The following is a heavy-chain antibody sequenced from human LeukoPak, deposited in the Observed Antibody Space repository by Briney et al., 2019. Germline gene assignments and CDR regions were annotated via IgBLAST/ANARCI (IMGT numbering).Heavy chain of an antibody. CDR1: GFTFSSYA. Sequence: GGSLRLSCAASGFTFSSYAMTWVRQAPGKGLEWVSTIVNTGDTTYYGDSVKGRFTISRDNSKSTLYLQMNSLRAEDTAVYYCARESCSGGSCYLFDYWGQGTLVTVSS. V-gene: IGHV3-23*01. CDR3: ARESCSGGSCYLFDY. D-gene: IGHD2-15*01. CDR2: IVNTGDTT. J-gene: IGHJ4*02.